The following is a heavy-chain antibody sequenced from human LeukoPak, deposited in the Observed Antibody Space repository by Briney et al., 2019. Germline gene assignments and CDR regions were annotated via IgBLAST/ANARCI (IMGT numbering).Heavy chain of an antibody. CDR2: IYTSGST. CDR1: GGSISSYY. V-gene: IGHV4-4*07. J-gene: IGHJ5*02. Sequence: SETLSLTCTVSGGSISSYYWSWIRQPAGKGLEWIGRIYTSGSTNYHPSLKSRVTMSVDTSKNQFSLKLSSVTAADTAVYYCARAPGYCSGGSCYGFDPWSQGTLVTVSS. D-gene: IGHD2-15*01. CDR3: ARAPGYCSGGSCYGFDP.